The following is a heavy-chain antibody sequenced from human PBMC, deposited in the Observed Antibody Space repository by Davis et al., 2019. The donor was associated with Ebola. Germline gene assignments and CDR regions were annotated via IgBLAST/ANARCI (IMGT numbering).Heavy chain of an antibody. J-gene: IGHJ3*02. CDR3: ARGGNRAFDI. D-gene: IGHD2/OR15-2a*01. CDR1: GFTFSDHY. V-gene: IGHV3-72*01. CDR2: TRNKANSYTT. Sequence: GESLKISCAASGFTFSDHYMDWVRQAPGKGLGWVGRTRNKANSYTTEYAASVKGRFTISRDDSKNSLYLQMNSLKTEDTAVYYCARGGNRAFDIWGQGTMVTVSS.